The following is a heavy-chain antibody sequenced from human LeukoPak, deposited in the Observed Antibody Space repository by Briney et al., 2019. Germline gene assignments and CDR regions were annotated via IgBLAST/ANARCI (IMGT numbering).Heavy chain of an antibody. CDR2: ISKDGNER. CDR1: GFTSSDYP. J-gene: IGHJ4*01. Sequence: GGSLRLSCAASGFTSSDYPMHWVRQTPGKGLEWVAVISKDGNERHYADPVKDRFTISRDNSKNTVYLQIDSLSVEDTAVYYCAREGSRGYYPYWGQGILVTVSS. CDR3: AREGSRGYYPY. V-gene: IGHV3-30*03. D-gene: IGHD3-22*01.